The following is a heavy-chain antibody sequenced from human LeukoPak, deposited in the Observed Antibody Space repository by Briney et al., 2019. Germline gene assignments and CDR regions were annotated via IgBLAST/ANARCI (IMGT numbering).Heavy chain of an antibody. V-gene: IGHV3-21*01. D-gene: IGHD2-2*01. Sequence: GGSLRLSCAASGFTFSSYSMNWVRQAPGKGLEWVSSISSSSSYIYYADSVKGRFTISRGNAKNSLYLQMNSLRAEDTAVYYCARGVGYCSSTSCYFFDYWGQGTLVTVSS. J-gene: IGHJ4*02. CDR3: ARGVGYCSSTSCYFFDY. CDR1: GFTFSSYS. CDR2: ISSSSSYI.